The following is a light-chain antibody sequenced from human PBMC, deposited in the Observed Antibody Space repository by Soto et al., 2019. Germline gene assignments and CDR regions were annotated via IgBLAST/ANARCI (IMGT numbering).Light chain of an antibody. J-gene: IGLJ1*01. CDR2: DVS. CDR3: CSYAGRYTFYV. CDR1: SSYVGGYSF. V-gene: IGLV2-11*01. Sequence: QSVLTQPRSVSGSPGQSVTISCTGTSSYVGGYSFVSWYHQHPGKAPKLIIYDVSKRPSGVPDRFSGSKSGNTASLTISGLQAEDEADYYCCSYAGRYTFYVFGTGTKVTVL.